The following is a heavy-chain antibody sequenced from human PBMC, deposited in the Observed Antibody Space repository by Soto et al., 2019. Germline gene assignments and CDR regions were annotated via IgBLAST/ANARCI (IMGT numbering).Heavy chain of an antibody. CDR3: ARGSHCSSTSCQYGYYYYGMDV. J-gene: IGHJ6*02. V-gene: IGHV4-31*03. Sequence: PSLTCTVSGGSISSGGYYWSWIRQHPGKGLEWIGYIYYSGSTYYNPSLKSRVTISVDTSKNQFSLKLSSVTAADTAVYYCARGSHCSSTSCQYGYYYYGMDVWRQGTTVTVSS. CDR1: GGSISSGGYY. D-gene: IGHD2-2*01. CDR2: IYYSGST.